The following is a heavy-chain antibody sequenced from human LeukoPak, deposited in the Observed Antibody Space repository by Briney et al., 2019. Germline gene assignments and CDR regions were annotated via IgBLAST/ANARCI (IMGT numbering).Heavy chain of an antibody. CDR1: GGTFSSYA. CDR3: ARGERAVYYDSSGYYQYHDAFDI. D-gene: IGHD3-22*01. Sequence: ASVKVSCKASGGTFSSYAISWVRQAPGQGLEWMGRIIPIFGTANYAQKFQGRVTITTDESTSTAYMELSSLRSEDTAVYYCARGERAVYYDSSGYYQYHDAFDIWGQGTMVTVSS. J-gene: IGHJ3*02. V-gene: IGHV1-69*05. CDR2: IIPIFGTA.